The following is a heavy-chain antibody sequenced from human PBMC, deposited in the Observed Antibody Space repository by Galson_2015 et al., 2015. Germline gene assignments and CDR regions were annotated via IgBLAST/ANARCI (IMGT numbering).Heavy chain of an antibody. CDR1: GFTFSSYW. J-gene: IGHJ4*02. D-gene: IGHD1-26*01. CDR3: ARAIVGATPDY. Sequence: SLRLSFAASGFTFSSYWMHWVRQAPGKGLVWVSRINSDGSSTSYADSVKGRFTISRDNAKNTLYLQMNSLRAEDTAVYYCARAIVGATPDYWGQGTLVTVSS. CDR2: INSDGSST. V-gene: IGHV3-74*01.